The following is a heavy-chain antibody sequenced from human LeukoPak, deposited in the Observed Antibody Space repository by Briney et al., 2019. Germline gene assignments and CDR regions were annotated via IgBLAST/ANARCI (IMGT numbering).Heavy chain of an antibody. CDR2: INPNSGAT. CDR3: ARDMTIIVPVHYRNWFDP. Sequence: ASVKVSCKASGYTFTGYYVHWVRQAPGQGFEWMGWINPNSGATNYAQKFQGRVTMTRDTSISTAYMELSRLTSDDTAVYYCARDMTIIVPVHYRNWFDPWGQGTQVTVSS. CDR1: GYTFTGYY. J-gene: IGHJ5*02. D-gene: IGHD3-22*01. V-gene: IGHV1-2*02.